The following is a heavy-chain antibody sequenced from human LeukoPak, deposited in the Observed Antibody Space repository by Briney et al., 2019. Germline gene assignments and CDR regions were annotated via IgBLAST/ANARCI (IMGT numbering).Heavy chain of an antibody. CDR1: GFHFSSYA. CDR3: AKDREVGDNWFDP. D-gene: IGHD1-26*01. V-gene: IGHV3-23*01. CDR2: ISGSGGST. J-gene: IGHJ5*02. Sequence: GSLELSCAASGFHFSSYAKSWVRPAPGKGLECVSAISGSGGSTYYADSVKGRFTISRDNSKNTLYLQMNSLRAEDTAVYYCAKDREVGDNWFDPWGQGTLVTVSS.